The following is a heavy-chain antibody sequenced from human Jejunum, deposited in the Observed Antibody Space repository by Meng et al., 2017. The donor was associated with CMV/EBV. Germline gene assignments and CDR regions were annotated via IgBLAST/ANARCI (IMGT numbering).Heavy chain of an antibody. J-gene: IGHJ3*02. CDR3: ATEYSSSPGVVLGDAFHI. V-gene: IGHV3-74*01. CDR2: IDSDESNT. D-gene: IGHD6-6*01. Sequence: WVRQAPGKGLVWVARIDSDESNTSDESKTRYADSVKGRFTISRDNAKNTLYLQMNSLRDEDTAVYYCATEYSSSPGVVLGDAFHIWGQGTVVTVSS.